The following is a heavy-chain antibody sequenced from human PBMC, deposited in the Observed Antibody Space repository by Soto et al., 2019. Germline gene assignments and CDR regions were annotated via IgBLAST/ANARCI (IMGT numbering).Heavy chain of an antibody. V-gene: IGHV4-59*01. Sequence: PSETLSLTCTVSGGSISSYYWSWIRQPPGKGLEWIGYIYYSGSTNYNPSLKSRVTISVDTSKNQFSLKLSSVTAADTAVYYCAREFGTVTTTGGSYFDYWGQGTLVTVSS. CDR3: AREFGTVTTTGGSYFDY. J-gene: IGHJ4*02. CDR2: IYYSGST. D-gene: IGHD4-17*01. CDR1: GGSISSYY.